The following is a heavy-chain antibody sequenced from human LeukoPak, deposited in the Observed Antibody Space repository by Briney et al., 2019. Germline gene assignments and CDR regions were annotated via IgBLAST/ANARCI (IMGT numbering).Heavy chain of an antibody. CDR1: AFTFSDYY. V-gene: IGHV3-11*01. CDR3: AKAQQQLVTFDY. CDR2: IRRGGSTV. Sequence: GGSLRLSCAPSAFTFSDYYMSWIRQAPGKGLEWVSYIRRGGSTVYYADSVKDRFTISRDNAKNSLYLQMNSLTADDTAVYYCAKAQQQLVTFDYWGQGTLVTVSS. J-gene: IGHJ4*02. D-gene: IGHD6-13*01.